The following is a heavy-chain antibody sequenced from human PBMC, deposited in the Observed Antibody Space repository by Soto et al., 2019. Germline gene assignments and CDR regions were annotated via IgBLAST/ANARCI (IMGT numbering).Heavy chain of an antibody. V-gene: IGHV1-3*01. D-gene: IGHD3-10*01. CDR2: INAGNGNT. CDR3: ARDPHQSGAFDY. Sequence: ASVKVSCKASGYTFTSYAMHWVRQAPGQRLEWKGRINAGNGNTKYSQKFQGRVTITRDTSASTAYMELSSLRSEDTAVYYCARDPHQSGAFDYWGQGTLVTVSS. CDR1: GYTFTSYA. J-gene: IGHJ4*02.